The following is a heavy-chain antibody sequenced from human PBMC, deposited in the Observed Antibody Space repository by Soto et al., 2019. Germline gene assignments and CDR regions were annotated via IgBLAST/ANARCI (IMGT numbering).Heavy chain of an antibody. CDR2: MNPNSGNT. J-gene: IGHJ4*02. V-gene: IGHV1-8*01. Sequence: ASVKVSCKASGYTFSTYDIDWVRLATGQGLEWMGSMNPNSGNTEYAQKFQGRVTMTRDTSISTAYMELSSLRSEDTAIYYCARTMGGIAPAGNDYWGQGTLVTVSS. D-gene: IGHD6-13*01. CDR1: GYTFSTYD. CDR3: ARTMGGIAPAGNDY.